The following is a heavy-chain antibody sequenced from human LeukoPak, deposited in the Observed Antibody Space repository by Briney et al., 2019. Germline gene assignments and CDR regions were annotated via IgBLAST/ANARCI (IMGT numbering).Heavy chain of an antibody. D-gene: IGHD3-10*01. CDR1: GFTFSSYA. V-gene: IGHV3-30-3*01. J-gene: IGHJ4*02. Sequence: GRSLRLSCAASGFTFSSYAMHWVRQAPGKGLEWVAVISYDGSNKYYADSVKGRFTISRDNSKNTLYLQMNSLRAEDTAVYYCAKDKVFYYGSESLSSKKQMPPPFEYWGQGPLVTVPS. CDR3: AKDKVFYYGSESLSSKKQMPPPFEY. CDR2: ISYDGSNK.